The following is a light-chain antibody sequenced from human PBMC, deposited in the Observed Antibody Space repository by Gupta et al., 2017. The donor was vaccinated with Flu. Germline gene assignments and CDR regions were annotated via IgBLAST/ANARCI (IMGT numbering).Light chain of an antibody. CDR2: GR. CDR1: QGINGY. Sequence: VLTQSPVTLSLSPGDRAILSCRASQGINGYLAWYQQKPGQAPRLVVHGRDRATGVPDRFSGGGSGADYTLTISSLEPEDLGVYYCQQRSNGLTFGGGTRVEI. J-gene: IGKJ4*01. V-gene: IGKV3-11*01. CDR3: QQRSNGLT.